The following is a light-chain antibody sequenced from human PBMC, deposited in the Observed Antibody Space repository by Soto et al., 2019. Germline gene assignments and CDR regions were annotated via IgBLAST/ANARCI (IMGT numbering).Light chain of an antibody. J-gene: IGLJ3*02. CDR1: SGHSSYA. CDR2: LTSDGSH. Sequence: QLVLTQSPSASASLGASVKLTCTLSSGHSSYAIAWHQLLPEKGPRFLMKLTSDGSHSKGDGIPDRFSGCSSGAERYLTISSLQSEDEADYYCQTWGTGINWVFGGGTKLTVL. CDR3: QTWGTGINWV. V-gene: IGLV4-69*01.